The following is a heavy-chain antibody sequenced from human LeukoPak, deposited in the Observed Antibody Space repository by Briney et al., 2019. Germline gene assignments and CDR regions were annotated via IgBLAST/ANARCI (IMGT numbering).Heavy chain of an antibody. V-gene: IGHV3-30*02. CDR1: GFTFSSYG. CDR3: AKMASQHSSSWCHPGDGNWFDP. J-gene: IGHJ5*02. CDR2: ILYHGSNK. Sequence: GGSLRLSCAASGFTFSSYGMHWVRQAPGKGLEWVAFILYHGSNKYYADSVKGRFTISRDNSKNTLYLQMNSLRADDTAVYYCAKMASQHSSSWCHPGDGNWFDPWGQGTLVTVSS. D-gene: IGHD6-13*01.